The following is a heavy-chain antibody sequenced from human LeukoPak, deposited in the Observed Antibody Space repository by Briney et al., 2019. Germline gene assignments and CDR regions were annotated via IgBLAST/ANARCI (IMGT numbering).Heavy chain of an antibody. CDR3: AKYETGTTAAFHF. D-gene: IGHD1-1*01. Sequence: PGGSLRLSCAASGFTFSSYAMTWVRQAPGKGLEWVSVITATGGSTYYADSVKGRFSISRDNSMNTLYLQVSSLRAEDTAAYYCAKYETGTTAAFHFWGQGTMVTVSS. J-gene: IGHJ3*01. V-gene: IGHV3-23*01. CDR2: ITATGGST. CDR1: GFTFSSYA.